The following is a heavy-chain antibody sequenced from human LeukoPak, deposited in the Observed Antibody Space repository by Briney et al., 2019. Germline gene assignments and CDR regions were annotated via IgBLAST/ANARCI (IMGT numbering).Heavy chain of an antibody. D-gene: IGHD3-10*01. J-gene: IGHJ3*02. CDR2: IYYSGST. CDR3: AKGRLWFEAPFDI. Sequence: SETLSLTCTVSGDSISSTSYYWAWIRQPPGKGREWIGSIYYSGSTYYNPSLKSRVTISVDTSKNQFSLKLSSVTAADTAVYYCAKGRLWFEAPFDIWGQGTMVTVSS. V-gene: IGHV4-39*07. CDR1: GDSISSTSYY.